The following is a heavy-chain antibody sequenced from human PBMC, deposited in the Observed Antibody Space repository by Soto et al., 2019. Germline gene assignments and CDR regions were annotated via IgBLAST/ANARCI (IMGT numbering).Heavy chain of an antibody. CDR2: ITGSSSNL. CDR3: AKGGAVYGLLTHDY. V-gene: IGHV3-23*01. D-gene: IGHD3-9*01. CDR1: GFTFSDYA. Sequence: EVQLLESGGGLEQPGGSLRLSCAASGFTFSDYAMSCVRQAPGKGLEWVTTITGSSSNLYYTDSVKGRFAISRHNSRNILFLQMNSLTAEDTAVYYCAKGGAVYGLLTHDYWGQGTLVTVSS. J-gene: IGHJ4*02.